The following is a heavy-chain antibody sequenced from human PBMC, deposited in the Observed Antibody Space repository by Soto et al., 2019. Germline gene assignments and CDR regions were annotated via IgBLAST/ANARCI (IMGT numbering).Heavy chain of an antibody. J-gene: IGHJ6*02. Sequence: EVQLVESGGGLVQPGGSLRLSCAASGFTFHNYDMYWVRQTTGKGLEWVSVIGTTDDTFYIDSVKGRFTISREDAKSSFYLEMNGLRAEDTAVYYCARSLAYTRTPLDDWGQGTTVTVSS. D-gene: IGHD3-16*01. CDR2: IGTTDDT. CDR3: ARSLAYTRTPLDD. CDR1: GFTFHNYD. V-gene: IGHV3-13*01.